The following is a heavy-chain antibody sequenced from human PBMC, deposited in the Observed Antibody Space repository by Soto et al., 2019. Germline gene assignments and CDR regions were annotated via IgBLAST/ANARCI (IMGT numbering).Heavy chain of an antibody. CDR2: THHSGST. Sequence: QAQLQQWGTGLLKPSETLSLTCAVYGGSLSGNYWGWIRQPPGKGLEWIGETHHSGSTAYNPSLKSRVTISVDTSRNQFSLKLNSVTAADTAVYYCARTTAAIHLNYWSQGTLATVSS. J-gene: IGHJ4*02. CDR3: ARTTAAIHLNY. CDR1: GGSLSGNY. D-gene: IGHD2-21*02. V-gene: IGHV4-34*01.